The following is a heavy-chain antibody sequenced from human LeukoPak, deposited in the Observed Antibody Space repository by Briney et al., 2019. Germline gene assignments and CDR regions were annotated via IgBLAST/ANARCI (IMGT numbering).Heavy chain of an antibody. CDR3: ASVGDGYKADAFDI. V-gene: IGHV1-2*02. CDR1: GYTFTGYY. CDR2: INPNSGGT. D-gene: IGHD5-24*01. J-gene: IGHJ3*02. Sequence: ASVKVSCKASGYTFTGYYMHWVRQGPGQGLEWMGWINPNSGGTNYAQKFQGRVTMTRDTSINTAYMELSRLRSEDTAMYYCASVGDGYKADAFDIWGQGTMVTVSS.